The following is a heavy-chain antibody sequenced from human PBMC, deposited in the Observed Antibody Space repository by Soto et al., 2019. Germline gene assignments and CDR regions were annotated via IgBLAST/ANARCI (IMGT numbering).Heavy chain of an antibody. CDR2: IWYDGSNK. V-gene: IGHV3-33*01. CDR1: GFTFSSYG. Sequence: PGGSLRLSCAASGFTFSSYGMHWVRQAPGKGLEWVAVIWYDGSNKYYADSVKGRFTISRDNSKNTLYLQMNSLRAEDTAVYYCARDVYSGYDATPDYWGQGTLVTV. CDR3: ARDVYSGYDATPDY. J-gene: IGHJ4*02. D-gene: IGHD5-12*01.